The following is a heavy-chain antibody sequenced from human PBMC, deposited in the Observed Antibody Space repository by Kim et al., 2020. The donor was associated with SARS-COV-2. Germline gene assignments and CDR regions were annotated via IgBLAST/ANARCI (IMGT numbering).Heavy chain of an antibody. D-gene: IGHD3-10*01. J-gene: IGHJ4*02. Sequence: SRVTISVDTSKNQFSLKLSSVTAADTAVYYCARDPLNYYGSGSYRVGFDYWGQGTLVTVSS. V-gene: IGHV4-39*07. CDR3: ARDPLNYYGSGSYRVGFDY.